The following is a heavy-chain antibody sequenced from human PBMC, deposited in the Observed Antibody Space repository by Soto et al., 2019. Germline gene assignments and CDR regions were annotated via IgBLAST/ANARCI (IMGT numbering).Heavy chain of an antibody. D-gene: IGHD2-2*01. Sequence: GGSLRLSCAASGFTFSSYGMHWVRQAPGKGLEWVAVISYDGSNKYYADSVKGRFTISRDNSKNTLYLQMNSLRAEDTAVYYCAKTPKYQLLRFDPWGQGTLVTVSS. CDR2: ISYDGSNK. CDR1: GFTFSSYG. J-gene: IGHJ5*02. CDR3: AKTPKYQLLRFDP. V-gene: IGHV3-30*18.